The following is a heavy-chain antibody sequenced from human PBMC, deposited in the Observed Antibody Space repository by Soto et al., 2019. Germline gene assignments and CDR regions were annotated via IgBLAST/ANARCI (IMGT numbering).Heavy chain of an antibody. J-gene: IGHJ4*02. D-gene: IGHD3-10*01. Sequence: SETLSLTCSVSGGSISSSSYYWGWIRQPPGKGLEWIGSIYYSGSTYYNPSLKSRVTISVDTSKNQFSLKLSSVTAADTAVYYFARTPLLRGGSGSDRREGYYFDNWGQGTLVTVSS. CDR2: IYYSGST. CDR1: GGSISSSSYY. V-gene: IGHV4-39*01. CDR3: ARTPLLRGGSGSDRREGYYFDN.